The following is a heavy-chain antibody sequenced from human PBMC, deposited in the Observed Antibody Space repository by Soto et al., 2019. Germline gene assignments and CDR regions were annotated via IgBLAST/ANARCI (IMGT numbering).Heavy chain of an antibody. Sequence: SETLSLPSTLSSGSICSGETYWNWLRQTPGNGLEWIGHISYHGSTYSHPSLKGRVNISVDTSKDQFSLRLTSVTAADTAVYYCARNTRGNLWTGYYFDYWGQGAQVSDTS. J-gene: IGHJ4*02. CDR1: SGSICSGETY. D-gene: IGHD3-3*01. V-gene: IGHV4-30-4*01. CDR3: ARNTRGNLWTGYYFDY. CDR2: ISYHGST.